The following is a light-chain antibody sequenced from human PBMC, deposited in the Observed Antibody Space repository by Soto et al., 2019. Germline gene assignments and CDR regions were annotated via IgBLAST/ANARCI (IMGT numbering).Light chain of an antibody. CDR3: SSYTSKNTLV. CDR2: EVS. CDR1: STDIGAYNF. Sequence: QSVLTQPASVSGSPGQSITISCTGTSTDIGAYNFVSWYQQSPGKAPKLLIYEVSSRPSGLSSRFSASKFGSTASLTISGLQTEDEADYYCSSYTSKNTLVFGGGTKLTVL. J-gene: IGLJ2*01. V-gene: IGLV2-14*01.